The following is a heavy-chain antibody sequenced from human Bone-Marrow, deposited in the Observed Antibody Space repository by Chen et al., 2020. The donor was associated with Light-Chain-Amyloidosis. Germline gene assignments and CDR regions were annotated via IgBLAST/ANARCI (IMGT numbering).Heavy chain of an antibody. J-gene: IGHJ3*02. Sequence: EVQLLESGGGLVQPGGSLRLSCAASGFTFSSYAMSWVRQAPGKGLEWFSAIRDSRGSTYSAHSVKGRFTISRENSKNTLYLQMNSLRAEDTAVYYCAKKLRGVAVIDAFDIWGQGTMVTVSS. CDR2: IRDSRGST. CDR3: AKKLRGVAVIDAFDI. CDR1: GFTFSSYA. V-gene: IGHV3-23*01. D-gene: IGHD3-3*01.